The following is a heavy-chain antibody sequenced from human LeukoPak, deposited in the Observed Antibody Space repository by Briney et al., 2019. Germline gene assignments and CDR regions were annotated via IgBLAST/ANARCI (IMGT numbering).Heavy chain of an antibody. Sequence: GGSLRLSWAASGFTFSNAWMSWVRQAPGKGLEWVGRIKSKTDGGTTDYAAPVKGRFTISRDDSKNTLYLQMNSLKTEDTAVYYCTTGYPITMVRGVISQEDYWGQGTLVTVSS. J-gene: IGHJ4*02. CDR2: IKSKTDGGTT. V-gene: IGHV3-15*01. CDR1: GFTFSNAW. CDR3: TTGYPITMVRGVISQEDY. D-gene: IGHD3-10*01.